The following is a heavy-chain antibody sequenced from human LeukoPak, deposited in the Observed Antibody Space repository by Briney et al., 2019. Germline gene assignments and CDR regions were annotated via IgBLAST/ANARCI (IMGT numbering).Heavy chain of an antibody. D-gene: IGHD3-22*01. Sequence: EASVKVSCKVSGYMFTELSMHWVRQAPGKGLEWMGGFDPEDDEKMYAQKFQGRVTMTEDTSTDTAYMELSSLRSEDTAVYYCAAELSSGYFDYWGQGTLVTASS. J-gene: IGHJ4*02. CDR2: FDPEDDEK. CDR3: AAELSSGYFDY. CDR1: GYMFTELS. V-gene: IGHV1-24*01.